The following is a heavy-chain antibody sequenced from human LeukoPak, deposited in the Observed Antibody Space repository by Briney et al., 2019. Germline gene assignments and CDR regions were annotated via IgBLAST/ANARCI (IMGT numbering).Heavy chain of an antibody. Sequence: GGSLRLSCGASGLTFSSYSMNWFGQAPGKGLEWFSSIISSSSYIYYADSVKGRFTNPRDNAKNPLYMQMNSRRAEDTAVYYCARGGKQLWVFDYWGQGTLVTVSS. J-gene: IGHJ4*02. CDR1: GLTFSSYS. CDR3: ARGGKQLWVFDY. V-gene: IGHV3-21*01. D-gene: IGHD5-18*01. CDR2: IISSSSYI.